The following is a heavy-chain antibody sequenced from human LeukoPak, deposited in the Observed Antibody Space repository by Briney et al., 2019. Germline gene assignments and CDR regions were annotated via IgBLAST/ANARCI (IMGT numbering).Heavy chain of an antibody. CDR3: ARVDTNTWYDALYY. D-gene: IGHD6-13*01. Sequence: ASVKVSCKASGYTFTGYYMHWVRQAPGRGLEWMGWINPDSGGTNYAQKFQGRVTMTRDTSISTAYMDLSRLRSDDTAVYYCARVDTNTWYDALYYWGQGTLVTVSS. CDR1: GYTFTGYY. J-gene: IGHJ4*02. CDR2: INPDSGGT. V-gene: IGHV1-2*02.